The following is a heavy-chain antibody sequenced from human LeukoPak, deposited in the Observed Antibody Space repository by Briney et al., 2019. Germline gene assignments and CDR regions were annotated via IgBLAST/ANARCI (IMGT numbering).Heavy chain of an antibody. D-gene: IGHD1-26*01. J-gene: IGHJ4*02. CDR3: AKDRVIVGATTSDY. CDR2: IIPSGGTT. Sequence: PGGSLRLSCAASGFTFSSYWMSWVRKAPGKGLEWVSGIIPSGGTTYYADSVKGRFTISRDNSQNTMYLQMNSLRAEDTAVYYCAKDRVIVGATTSDYWGQGTLVTVSS. CDR1: GFTFSSYW. V-gene: IGHV3-23*01.